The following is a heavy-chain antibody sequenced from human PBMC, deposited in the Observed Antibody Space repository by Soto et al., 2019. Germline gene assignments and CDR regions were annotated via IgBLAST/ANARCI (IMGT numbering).Heavy chain of an antibody. Sequence: EVQLVESGGGLVQPGGSLRLSCAASGYTFSSYWMHWVRQAPGKGLVWVSRVNGDGSSTSYADPVKGRFTISRDNAKNTVHLQMDSLRAEDTAVYYCARVMANLPWYFDYWGQGTLFTVSS. CDR3: ARVMANLPWYFDY. CDR1: GYTFSSYW. CDR2: VNGDGSST. V-gene: IGHV3-74*01. J-gene: IGHJ4*02. D-gene: IGHD2-8*01.